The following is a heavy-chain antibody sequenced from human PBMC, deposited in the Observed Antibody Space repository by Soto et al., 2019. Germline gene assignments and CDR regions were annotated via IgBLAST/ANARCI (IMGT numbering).Heavy chain of an antibody. CDR1: GGSFSGYY. D-gene: IGHD3-22*01. CDR3: ARDYYDSSGPDY. CDR2: INHSGST. J-gene: IGHJ4*02. V-gene: IGHV4-34*01. Sequence: SETLSLTCAVYGGSFSGYYWSWIRQPPGKGLEWIGEINHSGSTNYNPSLKSRVTISVDTSKNQFSLKLSSVTAADTAVYYCARDYYDSSGPDYWGQGTLVTVSS.